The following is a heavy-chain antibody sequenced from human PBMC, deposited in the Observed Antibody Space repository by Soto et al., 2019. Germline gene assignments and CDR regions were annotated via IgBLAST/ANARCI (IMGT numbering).Heavy chain of an antibody. CDR3: ARALVRYYYVWGSYRYQPPGDAFDI. CDR2: IYHSGST. Sequence: QLQLQESGSGLVKPSQTLSLTCAVSGGSISSGGYSWSWIRQPPGKGLEWIGYIYHSGSTYYNPSLKSRVTISVDWSKNQFSLKLSSVTAADTAVYYCARALVRYYYVWGSYRYQPPGDAFDIWGQGTMVTVSS. V-gene: IGHV4-30-2*01. CDR1: GGSISSGGYS. J-gene: IGHJ3*02. D-gene: IGHD3-16*02.